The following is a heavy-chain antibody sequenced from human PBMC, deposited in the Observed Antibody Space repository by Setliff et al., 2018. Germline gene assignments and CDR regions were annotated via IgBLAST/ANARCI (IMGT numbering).Heavy chain of an antibody. CDR3: ARDLSTTVMTRSWYYFDY. V-gene: IGHV1-8*03. J-gene: IGHJ4*02. Sequence: GASVKVSCKASGYTFTSYDINWVRQATGQGLEWMGWMNPNSGNTGYAQKFQGRVTITRNTSISTAYMELSSLRSDDTAMYYCARDLSTTVMTRSWYYFDYWGQGTLVTVSS. CDR2: MNPNSGNT. D-gene: IGHD4-17*01. CDR1: GYTFTSYD.